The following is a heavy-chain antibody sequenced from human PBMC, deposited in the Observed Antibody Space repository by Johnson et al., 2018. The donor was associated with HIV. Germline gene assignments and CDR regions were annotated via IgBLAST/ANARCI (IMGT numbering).Heavy chain of an antibody. J-gene: IGHJ3*02. CDR1: GFTFSSYA. Sequence: QVQLVESGGGVVQPGRSLRLSCAASGFTFSSYAMHWVRQAPGKGLEWVAVISYDGSNKYYADSVKGRFTISRDIARNSLYLQMNGLRVDDTAVYYCARLPSGYSRDGFNIWGQGTMVTVSS. V-gene: IGHV3-30-3*01. CDR3: ARLPSGYSRDGFNI. D-gene: IGHD5-18*01. CDR2: ISYDGSNK.